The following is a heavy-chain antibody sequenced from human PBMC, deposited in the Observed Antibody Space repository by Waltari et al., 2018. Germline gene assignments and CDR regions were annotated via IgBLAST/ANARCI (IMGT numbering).Heavy chain of an antibody. CDR2: IYPGDSDT. CDR1: GGTFSSYA. CDR3: ARQRAHARAFDI. J-gene: IGHJ3*02. V-gene: IGHV5-51*01. Sequence: VQLVQSGAEVKKPGSSVKVSCKASGGTFSSYAISWVRQMPGKGLEWMGIIYPGDSDTRYSPSVQGQVTISADKSISTAYLQWSSLKASDTAMYYCARQRAHARAFDIWGQGTMVTVSS.